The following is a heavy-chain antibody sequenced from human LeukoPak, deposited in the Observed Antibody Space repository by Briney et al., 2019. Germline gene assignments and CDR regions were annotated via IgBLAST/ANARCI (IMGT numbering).Heavy chain of an antibody. CDR2: MNPNSGNT. D-gene: IGHD3-22*01. J-gene: IGHJ4*02. V-gene: IGHV1-8*03. CDR3: ARGRSYYDNSDYHETGFDY. CDR1: GYTFTSYD. Sequence: ASVKVSCKASGYTFTSYDINWVRQATGQGLEWMGWMNPNSGNTGYAQKFQGRVTITRDTSISTAYMELSGLTSDDTAVYFCARGRSYYDNSDYHETGFDYWGQGNLVTVSS.